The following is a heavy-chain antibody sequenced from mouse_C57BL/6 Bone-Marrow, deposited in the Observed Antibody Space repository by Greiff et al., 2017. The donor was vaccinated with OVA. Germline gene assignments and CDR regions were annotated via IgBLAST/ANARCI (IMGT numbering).Heavy chain of an antibody. CDR2: INPNNGGT. CDR1: GYTFTDYY. CDR3: ASHEDGYYGVAY. D-gene: IGHD2-3*01. V-gene: IGHV1-26*01. Sequence: VHVKQSGPELVKPGASVKISCKASGYTFTDYYMNWVKQSHGKSLEWIGDINPNNGGTSYNQKFKGKATLTVDESSSTADMELRSLTSEDAGVYYCASHEDGYYGVAYWGQGTLVTVSA. J-gene: IGHJ3*01.